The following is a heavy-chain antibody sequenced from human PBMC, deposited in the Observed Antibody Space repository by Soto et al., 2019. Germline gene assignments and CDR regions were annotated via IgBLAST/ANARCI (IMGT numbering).Heavy chain of an antibody. CDR3: ARHSPDFDWLSKFDS. J-gene: IGHJ4*02. CDR1: GGSLSRFY. V-gene: IGHV4-59*08. Sequence: SSETLSLPRTVSGGSLSRFYWGWVWQPPGKGLEWIGYMFYFGSTNYNPSLKSRVTISVDTSKNQFSLKLNSVTAADTAVYYCARHSPDFDWLSKFDSWGQGTLVTVSS. CDR2: MFYFGST. D-gene: IGHD3-9*01.